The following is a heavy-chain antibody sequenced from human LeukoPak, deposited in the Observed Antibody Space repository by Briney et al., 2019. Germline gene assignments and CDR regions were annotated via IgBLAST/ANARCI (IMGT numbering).Heavy chain of an antibody. V-gene: IGHV4-4*07. J-gene: IGHJ3*02. Sequence: SETLSLTCTVSGGSISSYYWSWIRQPAGKGLEWIGRIYTSGSTNYNPSLKSRVTMSVDTSKNQFSLKLSSVTAADTAVYYCARGRVMITFGGAPNDAFDIWGQGTMVTVSS. CDR3: ARGRVMITFGGAPNDAFDI. CDR2: IYTSGST. CDR1: GGSISSYY. D-gene: IGHD3-16*01.